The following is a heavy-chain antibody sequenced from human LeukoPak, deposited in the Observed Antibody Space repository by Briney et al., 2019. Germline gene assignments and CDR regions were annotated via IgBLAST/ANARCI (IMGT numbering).Heavy chain of an antibody. V-gene: IGHV1-2*02. CDR2: VNPNSGGT. Sequence: GASVKVSCKASGYTFTGYYMHWVRQAPGQGLEWMGWVNPNSGGTNYAQKFQGRVTMTRDTSISTAYMELSRLRSDDTAVYYCARGEFVVPAAMLYYYYGMDVWGQGTTVTVSS. D-gene: IGHD2-2*01. CDR1: GYTFTGYY. CDR3: ARGEFVVPAAMLYYYYGMDV. J-gene: IGHJ6*02.